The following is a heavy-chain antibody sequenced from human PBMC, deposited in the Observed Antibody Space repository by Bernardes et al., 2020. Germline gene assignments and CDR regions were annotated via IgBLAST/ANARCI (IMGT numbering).Heavy chain of an antibody. Sequence: SETLSLTCVVSGYSISSGHYWGWVRQPPGEGLEYIGTIYYSGSTYYNPSLKSRVTMSVDTSKNQFSLKLNSVTATDTAVYYCARAVDYCSSASCYDFDCWGQGTLVTVSS. J-gene: IGHJ4*02. CDR2: IYYSGST. CDR3: ARAVDYCSSASCYDFDC. CDR1: GYSISSGHY. V-gene: IGHV4-38-2*01. D-gene: IGHD2-2*01.